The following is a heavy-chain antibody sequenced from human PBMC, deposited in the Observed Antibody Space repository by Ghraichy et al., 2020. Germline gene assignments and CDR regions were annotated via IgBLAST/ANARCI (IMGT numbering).Heavy chain of an antibody. D-gene: IGHD2-15*01. J-gene: IGHJ4*02. CDR1: GFIVSSSS. Sequence: GGSLRLSCAASGFIVSSSSMTWVRQAPGKGLEWVSVIYSGDSGGSTYYADSVKGRFTISRDNSKNTLYLQMNSLRAEDTAVYYCARDLSTLGYCSGGTCGYWGQGTLVTVSS. V-gene: IGHV3-53*01. CDR3: ARDLSTLGYCSGGTCGY. CDR2: IYSGDSGGST.